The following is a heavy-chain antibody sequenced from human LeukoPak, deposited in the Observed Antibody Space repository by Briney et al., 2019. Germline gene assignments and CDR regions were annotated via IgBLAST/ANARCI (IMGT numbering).Heavy chain of an antibody. CDR2: SYHSGST. J-gene: IGHJ6*01. CDR3: ACSSGYYYGVDV. Sequence: SQTLSLTCAVSGCSISSGGYSWSWIRQPPGNGLDWIVYSYHSGSTYYNPALKSRITISVDRSKNQFSLKLSSVTAADTAVYCCACSSGYYYGVDVWGDGGTVTVSS. D-gene: IGHD2-15*01. V-gene: IGHV4-30-2*01. CDR1: GCSISSGGYS.